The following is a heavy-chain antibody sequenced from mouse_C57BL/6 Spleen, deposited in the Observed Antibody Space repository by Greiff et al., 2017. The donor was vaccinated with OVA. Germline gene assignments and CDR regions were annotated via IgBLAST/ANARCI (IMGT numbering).Heavy chain of an antibody. CDR3: ARHEDYDSFAY. CDR2: ISSGGSYT. CDR1: GFTFSSYG. Sequence: EVKLVESGGDLVKPGGSLKLSCAASGFTFSSYGMSWVRQTPDKRLEWVATISSGGSYTYYPDSVKGRFTISRDNAKNTLYLQMSSLKSEDTAMYYCARHEDYDSFAYWGQGTLVTVSA. J-gene: IGHJ3*01. D-gene: IGHD2-4*01. V-gene: IGHV5-6*01.